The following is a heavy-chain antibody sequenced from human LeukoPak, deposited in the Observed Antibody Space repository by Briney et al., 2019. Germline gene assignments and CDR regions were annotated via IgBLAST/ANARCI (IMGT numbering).Heavy chain of an antibody. CDR3: ARGRGVLMVYAIQDLYWFDP. V-gene: IGHV4-34*01. J-gene: IGHJ5*02. CDR2: INHSGST. CDR1: GGSFSGYY. Sequence: SETLSLTCAVCGGSFSGYYWSWIRQPPGKGLEWIGEINHSGSTNYNPSLKSRVTISVDTSKNQFSLKLSSVTAADTAVYYCARGRGVLMVYAIQDLYWFDPWGQGTLVTVSS. D-gene: IGHD2-8*01.